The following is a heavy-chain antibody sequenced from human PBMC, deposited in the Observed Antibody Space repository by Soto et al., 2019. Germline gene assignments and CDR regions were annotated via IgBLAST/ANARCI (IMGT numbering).Heavy chain of an antibody. V-gene: IGHV3-21*01. D-gene: IGHD5-18*01. CDR2: ISSSSSYI. J-gene: IGHJ4*02. CDR3: ARGMDTAMVPRPWRY. CDR1: GFTFSSYS. Sequence: KSGGSLRLSCAASGFTFSSYSMNWVRQAPGKGLEWVSSISSSSSYIYYADSVKGRFTISRDNAKNSLYLQMNSLRAEDTAVYYCARGMDTAMVPRPWRYWGQGTLVTVSS.